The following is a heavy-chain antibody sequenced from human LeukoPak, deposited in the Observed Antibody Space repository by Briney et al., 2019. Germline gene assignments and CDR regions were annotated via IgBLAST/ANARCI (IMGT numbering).Heavy chain of an antibody. V-gene: IGHV4-59*01. CDR1: GGSISSYY. CDR3: ARRANYYDSSGYYYNVAPFDY. CDR2: IYYSGST. Sequence: PSETLSLTCTVSGGSISSYYWSWIRQPPGKGLEWIGYIYYSGSTNYNPSLKSRVTISVDTSKNQFSLKLSSVTAADTAVYYCARRANYYDSSGYYYNVAPFDYWGQGTLVTVSS. D-gene: IGHD3-22*01. J-gene: IGHJ4*02.